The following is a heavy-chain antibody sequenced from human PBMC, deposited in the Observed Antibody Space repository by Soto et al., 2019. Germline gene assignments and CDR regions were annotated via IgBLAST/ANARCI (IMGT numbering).Heavy chain of an antibody. CDR1: GFTFSSYA. D-gene: IGHD6-13*01. Sequence: GGSLRLSCAASGFTFSSYAMSWVRQAPGKGLEWVSAISGSGGSTYYADSVKGRFTISRDNSKNTLYLQMNSLRAEDTAVYYCAKDRGTYSSSWYEYFQHWGQGTLVAVSS. J-gene: IGHJ1*01. CDR2: ISGSGGST. V-gene: IGHV3-23*01. CDR3: AKDRGTYSSSWYEYFQH.